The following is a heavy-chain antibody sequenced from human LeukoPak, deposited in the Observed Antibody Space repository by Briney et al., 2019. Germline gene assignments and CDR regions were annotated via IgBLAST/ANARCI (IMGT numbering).Heavy chain of an antibody. CDR1: GGSINSYY. Sequence: KPSETLSLTCTVSGGSINSYYWSWIRQPPGKGLEWIGYISSSGSTNYNPSLKSRVTILLDTSKTQFFLKLSSVSAADTALYCCAIGNVNWGQGTLVTVSS. D-gene: IGHD3-10*02. V-gene: IGHV4-59*01. J-gene: IGHJ4*02. CDR3: AIGNVN. CDR2: ISSSGST.